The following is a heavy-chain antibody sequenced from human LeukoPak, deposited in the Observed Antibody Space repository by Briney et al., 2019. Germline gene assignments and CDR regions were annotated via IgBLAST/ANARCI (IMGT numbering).Heavy chain of an antibody. CDR2: INWNSDSI. CDR1: GFTFDDYA. D-gene: IGHD6-19*01. Sequence: SGGSLTLSCAVSGFTFDDYAKHWVRHVPGKGLEWGSGINWNSDSIGYAVRGRFTISRDNAKNSLSLQMNSLRVEDTALYYCVTNGGGDSGCGNFDYWGQGTLVTVSS. V-gene: IGHV3-9*01. CDR3: VTNGGGDSGCGNFDY. J-gene: IGHJ4*02.